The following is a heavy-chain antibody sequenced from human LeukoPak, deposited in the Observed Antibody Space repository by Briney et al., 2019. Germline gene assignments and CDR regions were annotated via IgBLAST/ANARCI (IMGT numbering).Heavy chain of an antibody. Sequence: GGSLRLSCAASGFTFSSYSMNWVRQAPGKGLEWVSSISSSSSYIYSAGSVKGRFTISRDNAKNSLYLQMNSLRAEDTAVYYRARDPTVVAASLFDYWGQGTLVTVSS. CDR3: ARDPTVVAASLFDY. CDR1: GFTFSSYS. D-gene: IGHD2-15*01. V-gene: IGHV3-21*01. J-gene: IGHJ4*02. CDR2: ISSSSSYI.